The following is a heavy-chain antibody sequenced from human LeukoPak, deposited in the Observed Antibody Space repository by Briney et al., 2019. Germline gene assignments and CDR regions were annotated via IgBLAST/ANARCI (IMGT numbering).Heavy chain of an antibody. CDR3: AIDSDSTEDY. J-gene: IGHJ4*02. CDR1: GYTFSRYT. CDR2: ISSTSYYI. V-gene: IGHV3-21*01. Sequence: PGGSLRLYCAASGYTFSRYTMNWVRQAPGKGLEWVSSISSTSYYIYYADSVKGRFTISRDNAKKSLYLQMSSLRAEDTAVYYCAIDSDSTEDYWGRGTLVTVSS. D-gene: IGHD2/OR15-2a*01.